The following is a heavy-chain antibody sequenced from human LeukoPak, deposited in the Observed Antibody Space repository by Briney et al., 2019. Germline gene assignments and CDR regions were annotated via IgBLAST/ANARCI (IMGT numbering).Heavy chain of an antibody. CDR2: INPNSGGT. V-gene: IGHV1-2*02. CDR1: GYTFTGYY. J-gene: IGHJ4*02. D-gene: IGHD6-13*01. Sequence: GASVKVSCKASGYTFTGYYIHWVRQAPGQGLEWMGWINPNSGGTNSAQKFQDRVTMARDTSISTAYMDLSSLRSDDTAMFYCARSLISSSWYRSDYWGQGTLVTVSS. CDR3: ARSLISSSWYRSDY.